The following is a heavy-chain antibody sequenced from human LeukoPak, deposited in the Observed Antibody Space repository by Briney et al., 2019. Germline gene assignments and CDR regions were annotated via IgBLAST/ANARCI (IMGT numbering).Heavy chain of an antibody. V-gene: IGHV1-69*10. D-gene: IGHD3-22*01. CDR3: ASGSADSSGYSIHH. Sequence: GASVKVSCKASRGTFSRYVISWVRQAPGQGLEWMGGIIPILGIANYAQKCQGRVTITADKDTGTAYMELSSVRWKDTAMYYCASGSADSSGYSIHHWGQGTLVTVSS. J-gene: IGHJ5*02. CDR2: IIPILGIA. CDR1: RGTFSRYV.